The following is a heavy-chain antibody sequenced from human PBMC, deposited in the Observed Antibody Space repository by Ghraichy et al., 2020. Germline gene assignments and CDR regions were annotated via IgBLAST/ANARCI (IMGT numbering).Heavy chain of an antibody. J-gene: IGHJ4*02. V-gene: IGHV4-39*02. CDR2: VYYTGNT. D-gene: IGHD3-10*01. CDR1: GGSIYVSGYY. CDR3: ARLHRPLRYSSGDYYFDS. Sequence: SETLSLTCTISGGSIYVSGYYWGWIRQPPGKGLEWVANVYYTGNTFYNPSLKSRLTVSVDTSKNHFSLNLSSVTAADTAVYYCARLHRPLRYSSGDYYFDSWGLGTLVTVSS.